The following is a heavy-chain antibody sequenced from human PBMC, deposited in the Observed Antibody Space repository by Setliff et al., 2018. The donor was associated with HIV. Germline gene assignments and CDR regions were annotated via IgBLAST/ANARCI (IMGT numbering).Heavy chain of an antibody. Sequence: PGGSLRLSCAAFGFSVSDSYMRWIRQAPGKGLEWVSVIFSDGSTYYAESVEGRFTSSRDSSKNTLFLQMNSLGPDDTAVYYCARGHYGAWGQGTLVTVSS. CDR1: GFSVSDSY. CDR3: ARGHYGA. D-gene: IGHD4-17*01. CDR2: IFSDGST. J-gene: IGHJ4*02. V-gene: IGHV3-53*01.